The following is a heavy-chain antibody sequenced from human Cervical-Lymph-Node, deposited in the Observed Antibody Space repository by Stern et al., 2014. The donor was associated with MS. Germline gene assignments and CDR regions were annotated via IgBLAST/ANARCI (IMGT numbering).Heavy chain of an antibody. D-gene: IGHD3-16*02. CDR2: IDWGDEK. V-gene: IGHV2-70*01. J-gene: IGHJ6*02. CDR3: ARSRSLNYYYGMDV. Sequence: QVTLRESGPALVKPTQTLTLTCSFSGFSLTTTGMCVSWIRQPPGKALEWLALIDWGDEKYYSTSLKPRLTISKDTSKNQVVLTMTNMDPVDTGTYYCARSRSLNYYYGMDVWGQGATVTVSS. CDR1: GFSLTTTGMC.